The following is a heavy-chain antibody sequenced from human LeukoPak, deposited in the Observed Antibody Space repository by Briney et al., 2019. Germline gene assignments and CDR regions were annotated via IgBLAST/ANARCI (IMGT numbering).Heavy chain of an antibody. CDR2: IYYSGST. CDR1: GGSISSYY. V-gene: IGHV4-59*12. J-gene: IGHJ4*02. Sequence: SETLSLTCTVSGGSISSYYWSWIRQPPGKGLEWIGYIYYSGSTNYNPSLKSRVTISVDTSKNQFSLKLSSVTAADTAVYYCAIGTYYYGSGSYSYWGQGTLVTVSS. CDR3: AIGTYYYGSGSYSY. D-gene: IGHD3-10*01.